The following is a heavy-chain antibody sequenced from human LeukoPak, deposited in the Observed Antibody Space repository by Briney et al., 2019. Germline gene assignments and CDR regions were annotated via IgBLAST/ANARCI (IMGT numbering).Heavy chain of an antibody. CDR1: GFTFSSYW. V-gene: IGHV3-7*01. CDR3: ARDQTYSSSWYYPHYYYYGMDV. CDR2: IKQDGSEK. Sequence: GGSLRLSCAASGFTFSSYWMSWVRQAPGKGLEWVANIKQDGSEKYYVDSVKGRFTISRDNAKNSLYLQMNSLRAEDTAVYYCARDQTYSSSWYYPHYYYYGMDVWGQGTTVTVSS. D-gene: IGHD6-13*01. J-gene: IGHJ6*02.